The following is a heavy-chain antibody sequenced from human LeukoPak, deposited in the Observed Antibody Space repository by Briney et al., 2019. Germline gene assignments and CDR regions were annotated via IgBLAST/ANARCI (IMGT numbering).Heavy chain of an antibody. Sequence: PGGSLRLSCAASGFTFSSNWMHWVRQAPGKGLVWVSRINGDGSWTSYADSVKGRFTISKDNAKNTVYLQMNNLRAEDTAVYYCVSFYETYWGRGTLVTVSS. V-gene: IGHV3-74*01. CDR3: VSFYETY. D-gene: IGHD2-2*01. CDR1: GFTFSSNW. CDR2: INGDGSWT. J-gene: IGHJ4*02.